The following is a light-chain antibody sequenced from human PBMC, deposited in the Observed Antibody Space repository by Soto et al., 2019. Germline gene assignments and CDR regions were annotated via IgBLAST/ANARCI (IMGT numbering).Light chain of an antibody. CDR1: SSDVGGYKY. CDR3: SSYTSSTTDV. Sequence: QSALTQPASVSGSPGQSITISCTGTSSDVGGYKYVSWYQHHPGKGPKLMLYDVSNRPSGVSNLFSGSKSGNTASLTISGLQAEDEADYYCSSYTSSTTDVFGTGTKLTVL. J-gene: IGLJ1*01. CDR2: DVS. V-gene: IGLV2-14*01.